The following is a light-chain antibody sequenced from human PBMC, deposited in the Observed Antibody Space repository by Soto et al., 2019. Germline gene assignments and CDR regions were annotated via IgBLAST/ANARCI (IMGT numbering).Light chain of an antibody. Sequence: QSALTQPRSVSGSPGQSVTISCTGTSSDVGGYNYVSWYQQYPGKAPKVMIYAVTKRPSGVPDRISGSKSGNTASLTISGLQAEDEADYYCCSDAGSYTLYVFGTGTKVTVL. CDR2: AVT. CDR3: CSDAGSYTLYV. J-gene: IGLJ1*01. V-gene: IGLV2-11*01. CDR1: SSDVGGYNY.